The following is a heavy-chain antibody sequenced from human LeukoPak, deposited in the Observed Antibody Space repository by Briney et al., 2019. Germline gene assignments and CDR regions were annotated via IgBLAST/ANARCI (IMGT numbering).Heavy chain of an antibody. Sequence: SETLSLTCAVYGGSFSGYYWSWIRQPPGKGLEWIGEINHSGSTNYNPSLKSRVTISVDTSKNQFSLKLSSVTAADTAVYYCARPLGDNSGSYLSHYYFDYWGQGTLVTVSS. V-gene: IGHV4-34*01. J-gene: IGHJ4*02. CDR3: ARPLGDNSGSYLSHYYFDY. CDR2: INHSGST. D-gene: IGHD1-26*01. CDR1: GGSFSGYY.